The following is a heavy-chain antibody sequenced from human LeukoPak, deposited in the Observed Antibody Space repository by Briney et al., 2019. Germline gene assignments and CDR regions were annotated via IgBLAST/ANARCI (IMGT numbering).Heavy chain of an antibody. CDR1: GFTFSSYA. Sequence: GRSLRLSCAASGFTFSSYAMHWVRQAPGKGLEWVALIRYDGSNKYYADSVKGRFTISRDNSKNTLYLQMNSLRAEDTAVYYCAKSCSGGSCYPDSWGQGTLVTVSS. CDR2: IRYDGSNK. CDR3: AKSCSGGSCYPDS. J-gene: IGHJ4*02. V-gene: IGHV3-30*04. D-gene: IGHD2-15*01.